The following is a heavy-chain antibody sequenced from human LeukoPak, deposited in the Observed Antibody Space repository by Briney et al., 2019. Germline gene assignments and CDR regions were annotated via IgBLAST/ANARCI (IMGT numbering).Heavy chain of an antibody. CDR1: GYTFTGYY. V-gene: IGHV1-2*06. D-gene: IGHD5-12*01. CDR2: INPNSGGT. Sequence: ASVKVSSRASGYTFTGYYMHWVRQAPGQGLEWMGRINPNSGGTNYAQKFQGRVTMTRDTSISTAYMELSRLRSDDTAVYYCTRDRGYDYFFDYWGQGTLVTVSS. CDR3: TRDRGYDYFFDY. J-gene: IGHJ4*02.